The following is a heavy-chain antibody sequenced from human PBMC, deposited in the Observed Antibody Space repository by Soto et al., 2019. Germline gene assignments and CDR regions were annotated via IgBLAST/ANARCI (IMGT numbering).Heavy chain of an antibody. CDR3: AKAHDYGDYAYFDY. J-gene: IGHJ4*02. D-gene: IGHD4-17*01. CDR1: GFTFSSYA. Sequence: PGGSLRLSCAASGFTFSSYAMSWVRQAPGKGPEWVSAISGSGGSTYYADSVKGRFTISRDNSKNTLYLQMNSLRAEDTAVYYCAKAHDYGDYAYFDYWGQGTLVTVSS. V-gene: IGHV3-23*01. CDR2: ISGSGGST.